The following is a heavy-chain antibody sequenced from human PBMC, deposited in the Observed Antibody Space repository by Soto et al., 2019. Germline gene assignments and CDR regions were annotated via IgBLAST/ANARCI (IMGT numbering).Heavy chain of an antibody. CDR1: GYTFTSYD. J-gene: IGHJ6*02. V-gene: IGHV1-8*01. CDR3: ARDQANYGMDV. Sequence: QVQLVQSGAEVKKPGASEKVSCKASGYTFTSYDINWVRQATGQGLEWMGWMNPNSANTDYAQKSQXRVTMTRNTSISTAYMELSSLRSEDTAVYYCARDQANYGMDVWGQGTTVTVSS. CDR2: MNPNSANT.